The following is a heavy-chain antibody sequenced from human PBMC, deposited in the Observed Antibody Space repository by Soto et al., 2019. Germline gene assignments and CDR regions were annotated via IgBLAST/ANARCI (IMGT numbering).Heavy chain of an antibody. V-gene: IGHV6-1*01. J-gene: IGHJ6*02. D-gene: IGHD3-3*01. CDR1: GDSVSSNSAA. Sequence: SQTLSLTCAISGDSVSSNSAAWNWIRQSPSRGLEWLGRTYYRSKWYNDYAVSVKSRITINPDTSKNQFSLQLNSVTPEDTAVYYCARGGLVTIFGVVITSDYYYGMDVWGQGTTVTVSS. CDR2: TYYRSKWYN. CDR3: ARGGLVTIFGVVITSDYYYGMDV.